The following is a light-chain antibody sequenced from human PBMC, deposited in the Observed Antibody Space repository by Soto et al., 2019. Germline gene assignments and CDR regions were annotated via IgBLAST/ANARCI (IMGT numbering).Light chain of an antibody. CDR3: AAWDDSLSGLV. CDR1: SSNIGSNY. Sequence: QSVLTQPPSASGTPGQRVTISCSGSSSNIGSNYVYWYQQLPGTAPKLLIYRNNQRPSGVPDRFSGSKSGTSASLAISGFRSEDEADYYCAAWDDSLSGLVFGGGTKLTLL. CDR2: RNN. V-gene: IGLV1-47*01. J-gene: IGLJ2*01.